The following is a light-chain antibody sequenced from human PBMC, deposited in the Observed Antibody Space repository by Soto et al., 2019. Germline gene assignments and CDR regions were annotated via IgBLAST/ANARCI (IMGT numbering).Light chain of an antibody. J-gene: IGLJ2*01. CDR1: SSDVGGYNY. CDR2: EVS. Sequence: QSALTQPPSASGSPGQSVTISCTGTSSDVGGYNYVSWYQQHPGKAPKLMIYEVSKRPSRVPDRFSGSKSGNTASLTVSGLQAEDEADYYCSAYAGSSTLFGGGTKLTVL. V-gene: IGLV2-8*01. CDR3: SAYAGSSTL.